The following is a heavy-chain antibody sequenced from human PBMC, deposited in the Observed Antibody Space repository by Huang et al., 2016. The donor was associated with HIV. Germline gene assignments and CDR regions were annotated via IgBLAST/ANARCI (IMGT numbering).Heavy chain of an antibody. CDR2: VNPSGGCA. V-gene: IGHV1-46*03. CDR3: AREGITPSGTEVSGFDF. D-gene: IGHD6-13*01. J-gene: IGHJ5*01. Sequence: QVQLVQSGAEVKKPGASVTISCKASGFSILIYYIHWVRQAPGQGLEWRGIVNPSGGCADYAQKFKGRVTMTRDTSTRTLYMELSSLRSEDTAVYYCAREGITPSGTEVSGFDFWGQGTPVSVSS. CDR1: GFSILIYY.